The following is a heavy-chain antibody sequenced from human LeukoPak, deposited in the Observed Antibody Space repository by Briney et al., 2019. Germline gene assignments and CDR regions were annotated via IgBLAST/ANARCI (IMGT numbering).Heavy chain of an antibody. CDR2: TKQDGSEK. V-gene: IGHV3-7*01. CDR3: VGWGISGITNH. D-gene: IGHD1-7*01. J-gene: IGHJ4*02. CDR1: GLTSSTSW. Sequence: GGSLRLSCAASGLTSSTSWMSWVRQAPGKGLEWVAQTKQDGSEKYYVDSVKGRFTTSRDKNSLFLQMNSVRAEDTAVYYCVGWGISGITNHWGQGTLVIVSS.